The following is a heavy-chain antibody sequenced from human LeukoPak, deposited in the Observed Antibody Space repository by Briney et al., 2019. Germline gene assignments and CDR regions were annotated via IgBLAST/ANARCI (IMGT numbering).Heavy chain of an antibody. V-gene: IGHV1-69*04. CDR1: GGTFSSYA. CDR2: IIPILGIA. Sequence: ASVKVSCKASGGTFSSYAISWVRQAPGQGLEWMGRIIPILGIANYAQKFQGRVTITRDTSASTAYMELSSLRSEDTAVYYCARDPGTSPPHFDYWGQGTLVTVSS. J-gene: IGHJ4*02. D-gene: IGHD2-2*01. CDR3: ARDPGTSPPHFDY.